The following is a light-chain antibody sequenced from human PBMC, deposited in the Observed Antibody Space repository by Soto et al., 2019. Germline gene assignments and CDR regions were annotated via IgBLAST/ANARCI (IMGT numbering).Light chain of an antibody. CDR3: SSYTDSSNYV. J-gene: IGLJ1*01. V-gene: IGLV2-14*03. Sequence: QSVLTQPASVSGSPGQSITISCTGTSSDLATYNYVSWYQQQPGKAPKLMIYHVTNRPSGVSNRFSGSRSGNTASLTISGLQAEDEADYYCSSYTDSSNYVFGTGTKVTVL. CDR1: SSDLATYNY. CDR2: HVT.